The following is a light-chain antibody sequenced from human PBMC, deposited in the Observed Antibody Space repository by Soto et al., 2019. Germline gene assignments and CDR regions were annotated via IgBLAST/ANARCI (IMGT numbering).Light chain of an antibody. CDR3: AAWEDSLSDSWV. V-gene: IGLV1-47*02. J-gene: IGLJ3*02. Sequence: QSVLTQPPSASGTPGQRVTISCSGSSSNIGSNYVYWYQQLPGTAPKLLIYSNNQRPSGVPDRFSGSKSGTSASLAISGLRSEDEADDYCAAWEDSLSDSWVFGGGTKLTVL. CDR1: SSNIGSNY. CDR2: SNN.